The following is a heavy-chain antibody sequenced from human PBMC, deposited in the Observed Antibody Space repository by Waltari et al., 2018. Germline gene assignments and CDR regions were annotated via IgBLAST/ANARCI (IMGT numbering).Heavy chain of an antibody. V-gene: IGHV3-74*01. CDR3: ARGDIVATYYYYYGMDV. Sequence: EVQLVESGGGLVQPGGSLRLSCAASGFNFSAYWMHWCRQAPGKGLVWVHSINSDGSIPTYADSGKGRFTISRDNAKNTLYLQMNSLRAEDTAVYYCARGDIVATYYYYYGMDVWGHGTTVTVSS. D-gene: IGHD5-12*01. CDR1: GFNFSAYW. CDR2: INSDGSIP. J-gene: IGHJ6*02.